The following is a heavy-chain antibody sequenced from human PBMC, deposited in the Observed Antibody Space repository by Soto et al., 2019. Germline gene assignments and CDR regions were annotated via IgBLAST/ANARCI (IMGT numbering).Heavy chain of an antibody. D-gene: IGHD2-21*02. V-gene: IGHV1-69*13. CDR2: IIPIFGTA. CDR3: ARGGGYCGGDCYTFDY. CDR1: GGTFSSYA. J-gene: IGHJ4*02. Sequence: ASVKVSCKASGGTFSSYAISWVRQAPGQGLEWMGGIIPIFGTANYAQKFQGRVTITADESTSTAYMELSSLRSEDTAVYYCARGGGYCGGDCYTFDYWGQGTLVTVSS.